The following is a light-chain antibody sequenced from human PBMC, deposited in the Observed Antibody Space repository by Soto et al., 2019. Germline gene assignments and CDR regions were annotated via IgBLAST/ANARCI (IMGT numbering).Light chain of an antibody. Sequence: EIVLTQSPGTLSLSPGERATLSCRASQSISSSYLAWYQQKPGQAPRVLIYGPSTRATGIPDRFSGGGSGTDFTLTISRLEPEDFAVYYCQQYGTSPETFGQGTKLEIK. CDR3: QQYGTSPET. V-gene: IGKV3-20*01. CDR2: GPS. CDR1: QSISSSY. J-gene: IGKJ2*01.